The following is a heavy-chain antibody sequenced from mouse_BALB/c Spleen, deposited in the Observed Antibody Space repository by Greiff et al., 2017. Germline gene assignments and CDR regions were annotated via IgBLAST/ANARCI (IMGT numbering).Heavy chain of an antibody. V-gene: IGHV5-4*02. Sequence: EVQVVESGGGLVKPGGSLKLSCAASGFTFSDYYMYWVRQTPEKRLEWVATISDGGSYTYYPDSVKGRFTISRDNAKNNLYLQMSSLKSEDTAMYYCARNHYFDYWGQGTTLTVSS. CDR3: ARNHYFDY. J-gene: IGHJ2*01. CDR2: ISDGGSYT. CDR1: GFTFSDYY.